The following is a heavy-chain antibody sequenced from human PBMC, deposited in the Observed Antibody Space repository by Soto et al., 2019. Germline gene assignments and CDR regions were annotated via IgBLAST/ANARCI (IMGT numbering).Heavy chain of an antibody. D-gene: IGHD1-7*01. J-gene: IGHJ6*03. CDR2: SRNKAKSYTT. V-gene: IGHV3-72*01. CDR1: GFSFSDYY. CDR3: ARAVNYDSSFDMDV. Sequence: EVQLVESGGALFQPGGSLRLSCAASGFSFSDYYMDWVRQAPGKGLEWVGRSRNKAKSYTTEYAASVTGRFTISRDDSSNLLYLHMNSLTTEHTAVYYCARAVNYDSSFDMDVWGKGATVTVSS.